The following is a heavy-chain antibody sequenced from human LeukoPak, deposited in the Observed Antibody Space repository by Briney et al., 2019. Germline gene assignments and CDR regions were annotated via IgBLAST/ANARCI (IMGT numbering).Heavy chain of an antibody. CDR2: IKQDGSEK. J-gene: IGHJ3*02. Sequence: PGGSLRLSCAASGFTFSSYWMSWVRQAPGKGLEWVANIKQDGSEKYYVDSVKGRFTISRDNAKNSLYLQMNSLRAEDTAVYYCARDRSYIAVAGAFDIWGQGTMVTVSS. CDR1: GFTFSSYW. CDR3: ARDRSYIAVAGAFDI. V-gene: IGHV3-7*01. D-gene: IGHD6-19*01.